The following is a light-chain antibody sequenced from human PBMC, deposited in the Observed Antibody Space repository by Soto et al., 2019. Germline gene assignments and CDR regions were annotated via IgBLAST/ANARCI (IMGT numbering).Light chain of an antibody. CDR2: DAS. CDR1: QDISNC. Sequence: DTQMTQSPSALSASIGDRVTITCQASQDISNCLNWYQQKPGKAPQLLIYDASKLETGVPLRFSGSGSGTDFSLTISSLQPEDIATFYCQQYDSLPFPFGQGTNLEIK. V-gene: IGKV1-33*01. J-gene: IGKJ2*01. CDR3: QQYDSLPFP.